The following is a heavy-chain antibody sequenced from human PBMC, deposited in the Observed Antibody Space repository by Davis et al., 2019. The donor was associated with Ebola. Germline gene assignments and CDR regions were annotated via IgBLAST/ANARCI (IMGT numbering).Heavy chain of an antibody. CDR1: GGSISSYY. CDR2: IYYSGST. V-gene: IGHV4-59*12. Sequence: MPSETLSLTCTVSGGSISSYYWSWIRQPPEKGLEWIGYIYYSGSTNYNPSLKSRVTISVDTSMNQFSLKLRSVTAADTAVYYCARAYSSSWSWFDPWGQGTLVTVSS. D-gene: IGHD6-13*01. J-gene: IGHJ5*02. CDR3: ARAYSSSWSWFDP.